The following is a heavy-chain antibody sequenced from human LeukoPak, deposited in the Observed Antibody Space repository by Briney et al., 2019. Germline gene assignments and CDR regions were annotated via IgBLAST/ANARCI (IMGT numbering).Heavy chain of an antibody. Sequence: GASVKVSCKASGYTFTSYAMHWVRQAPGQRLEWMGWINPNSGGTNYAQKFQGRVTMTRDTSISTAYMELSRLRSDDTAVYYCARDQPRSYYIYHYWGQGTLVTVSS. V-gene: IGHV1-2*02. D-gene: IGHD1-26*01. CDR1: GYTFTSYA. CDR2: INPNSGGT. CDR3: ARDQPRSYYIYHY. J-gene: IGHJ4*02.